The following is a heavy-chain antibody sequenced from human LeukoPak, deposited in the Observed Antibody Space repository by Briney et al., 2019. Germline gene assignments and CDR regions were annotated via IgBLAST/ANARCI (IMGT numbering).Heavy chain of an antibody. CDR1: GGSISSGGYY. D-gene: IGHD6-13*01. CDR2: IYYSGST. CDR3: ASAAAGGPDY. V-gene: IGHV4-31*03. J-gene: IGHJ4*02. Sequence: SQTLSLTCTVSGGSISSGGYYWRWIRQHPGKGLEWIGYIYYSGSTYYNPSLKSRVTISVDTSKNQFSLKLSSVTAADTAVYYCASAAAGGPDYWGQGTLVTVSS.